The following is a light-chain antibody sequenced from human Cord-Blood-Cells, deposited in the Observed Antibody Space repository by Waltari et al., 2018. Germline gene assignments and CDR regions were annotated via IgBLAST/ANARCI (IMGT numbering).Light chain of an antibody. CDR1: QRVSSSY. V-gene: IGKV3-20*01. J-gene: IGKJ1*01. Sequence: EIVLTQSPGTLSLSPGERATLSCRASQRVSSSYLAWYHQKPGQAPRLLIYGASSRATGIPDRVSGSGSGTDVTLTISRLEPEDFAVYYCQQYGSSPWTFGQGTKVEIK. CDR2: GAS. CDR3: QQYGSSPWT.